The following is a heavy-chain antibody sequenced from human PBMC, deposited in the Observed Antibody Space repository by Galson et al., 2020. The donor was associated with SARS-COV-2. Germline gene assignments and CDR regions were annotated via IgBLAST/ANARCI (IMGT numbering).Heavy chain of an antibody. V-gene: IGHV3-15*01. CDR2: IKSKAEGGTT. Sequence: GGSLRLSCAASGFTVSNHWMTWVRQAPGKGLEWVGRIKSKAEGGTTDYAAPGKGRFAISRDDSKNTLFLQMNSLKSEDTAVYYCSGRGDLDWLPNHDAFDIWGQGTMVTVSS. D-gene: IGHD3-9*01. CDR1: GFTVSNHW. J-gene: IGHJ3*02. CDR3: SGRGDLDWLPNHDAFDI.